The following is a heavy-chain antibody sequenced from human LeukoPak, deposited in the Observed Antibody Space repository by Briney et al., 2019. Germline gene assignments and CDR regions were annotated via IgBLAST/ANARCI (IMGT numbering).Heavy chain of an antibody. Sequence: ASVKVSCKASGSTFTGYYMHWVRQAPGQGLEWMGWINPNSGGTNYAQKFQGRVTMTRDTSISTAYMELSRLRSDDTAVYYCEAYYDSSGYYRAFDIWGQGTMVTVSS. CDR1: GSTFTGYY. V-gene: IGHV1-2*02. CDR3: EAYYDSSGYYRAFDI. D-gene: IGHD3-22*01. CDR2: INPNSGGT. J-gene: IGHJ3*02.